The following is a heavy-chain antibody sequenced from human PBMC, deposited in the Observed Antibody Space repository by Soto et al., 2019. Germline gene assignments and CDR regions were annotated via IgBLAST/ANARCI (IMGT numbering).Heavy chain of an antibody. D-gene: IGHD1-1*01. CDR2: IHGTRSII. J-gene: IGHJ4*02. CDR3: ARDARNADYDY. Sequence: EVQLVESGGGLVQPGGSLKLSCAVSGFTFSSHAMNWVRQAPGKGLEWVAYIHGTRSIIYYADSVKGRFTISRDNAKNSLYLQMDSLRDVDTALYYCARDARNADYDYWGQGTLVTVSS. V-gene: IGHV3-48*02. CDR1: GFTFSSHA.